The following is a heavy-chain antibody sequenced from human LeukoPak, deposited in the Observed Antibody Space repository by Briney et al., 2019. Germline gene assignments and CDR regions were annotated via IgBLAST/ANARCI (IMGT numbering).Heavy chain of an antibody. CDR2: IYYSGST. V-gene: IGHV4-31*03. J-gene: IGHJ4*02. D-gene: IGHD4-23*01. Sequence: PSETLSLTCTVSGGSISSGGYYWSWIRQHPGKGLEWIGYIYYSGSTYYNPSLKSRVTISVDTSKNQFSLKLSSVTAADTAVYYCARDWGYGGNSRYFDYWGQGTLVTVSS. CDR3: ARDWGYGGNSRYFDY. CDR1: GGSISSGGYY.